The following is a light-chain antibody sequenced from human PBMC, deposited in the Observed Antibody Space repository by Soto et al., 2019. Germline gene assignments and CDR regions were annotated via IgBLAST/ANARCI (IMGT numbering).Light chain of an antibody. Sequence: QSVLTQPASVSGSPGQSITISCTGTSSDVGSYNLVSWYQQHPGKAPKLMIYEGSKRPSGVSNRFSGSKSCNTASLTISGLQAEDEADYYCCSYASSGTLVIFGGGTKLTVL. J-gene: IGLJ2*01. CDR1: SSDVGSYNL. CDR2: EGS. CDR3: CSYASSGTLVI. V-gene: IGLV2-23*01.